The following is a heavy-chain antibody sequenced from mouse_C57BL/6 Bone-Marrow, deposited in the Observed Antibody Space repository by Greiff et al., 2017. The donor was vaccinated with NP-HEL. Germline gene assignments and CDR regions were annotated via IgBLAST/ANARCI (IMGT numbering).Heavy chain of an antibody. V-gene: IGHV1-19*01. Sequence: VQLQQSGPVLVKPGASVKMSCKASGYTFTDYYMNWVKQSHGKSLEWIGVINPYNGGTSYNQKFKGKATLTVDKSSSTAYMELNSLTSEDSAVYYCARTITTVSYFDYWGQGTTLTVSS. D-gene: IGHD1-1*01. CDR2: INPYNGGT. CDR1: GYTFTDYY. CDR3: ARTITTVSYFDY. J-gene: IGHJ2*01.